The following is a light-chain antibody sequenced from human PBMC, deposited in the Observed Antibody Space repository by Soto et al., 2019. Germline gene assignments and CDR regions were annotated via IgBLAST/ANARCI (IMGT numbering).Light chain of an antibody. Sequence: DIVMTQSPLSLPVTPGGPASICCRSSHSLLHSNGYNYFDWYLQKPGQSPQLIIYLVSFRASGVPDRFSGSGSGTDFTLKISRVEAEDVGVYYCMQRIDFPRTFGQGTKVDIK. CDR1: HSLLHSNGYNY. CDR3: MQRIDFPRT. V-gene: IGKV2-40*01. CDR2: LVS. J-gene: IGKJ1*01.